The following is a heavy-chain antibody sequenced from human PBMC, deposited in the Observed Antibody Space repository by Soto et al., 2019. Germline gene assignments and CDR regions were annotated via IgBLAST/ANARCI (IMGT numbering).Heavy chain of an antibody. CDR3: ARDYGLGYCSGAACYGFDY. V-gene: IGHV3-30*04. Sequence: QVQLVESGGAEVQPGRSLRLSCAASGFTFRNYVMHWVRQPPGKGLEWVAVISYDGRNEYYADSVKGRFTISRDNSKSTLYLQMNSLRVEDTAVYYCARDYGLGYCSGAACYGFDYWGQGALVTVPS. CDR1: GFTFRNYV. CDR2: ISYDGRNE. D-gene: IGHD2-15*01. J-gene: IGHJ4*02.